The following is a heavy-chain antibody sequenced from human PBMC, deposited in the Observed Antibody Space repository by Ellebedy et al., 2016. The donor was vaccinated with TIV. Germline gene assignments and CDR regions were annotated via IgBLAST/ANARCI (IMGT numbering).Heavy chain of an antibody. CDR2: INAGNGNT. J-gene: IGHJ5*02. CDR3: ARHVAWNDVVDYWFDP. V-gene: IGHV1-3*01. CDR1: GYTFTSYA. Sequence: ASVKVSCKASGYTFTSYAMHWVRQAPGQRLEWMGWINAGNGNTKYSQKFQGRVTITRDTSASTAYMELSSLRSEEPAVYYCARHVAWNDVVDYWFDPWGQGTLVTVSS. D-gene: IGHD1-1*01.